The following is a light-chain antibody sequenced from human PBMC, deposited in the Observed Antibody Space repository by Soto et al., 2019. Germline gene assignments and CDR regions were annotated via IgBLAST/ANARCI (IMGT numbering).Light chain of an antibody. J-gene: IGKJ1*01. CDR2: GAS. CDR1: QSLASAY. V-gene: IGKV3-20*01. CDR3: QRYGITLWT. Sequence: EIVLTQSPATLSLSPGERASLSCRASQSLASAYLAWYQQKPGQTPRLLIYGASTRAAGIPDRFSGSGSGTDFTLTISRLEPEDFAGYYCQRYGITLWTFGQGTKV.